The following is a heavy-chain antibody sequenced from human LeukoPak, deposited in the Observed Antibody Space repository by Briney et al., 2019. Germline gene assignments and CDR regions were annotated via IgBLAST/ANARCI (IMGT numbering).Heavy chain of an antibody. CDR2: ISSSGSTI. CDR1: GFTFNSYE. CDR3: ARETTVTFDY. Sequence: GGSLRLSCAASGFTFNSYEMNWVREAPGKGLEWVSYISSSGSTIYYADSVKGRFTISRDNAKNSLYLQMNSLRAEDTAVYYCARETTVTFDYWGQGTLVTVSS. D-gene: IGHD4-17*01. V-gene: IGHV3-48*03. J-gene: IGHJ4*02.